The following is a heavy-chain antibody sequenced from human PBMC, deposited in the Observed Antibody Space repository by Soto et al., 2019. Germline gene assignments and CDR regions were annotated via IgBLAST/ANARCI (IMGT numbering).Heavy chain of an antibody. J-gene: IGHJ4*02. CDR1: GGSISIAAYY. D-gene: IGHD5-18*01. CDR3: AREYTYGSNFFDC. CDR2: ISHSGST. V-gene: IGHV4-31*03. Sequence: QVQLQESGPGLVKPSQTLSLTCTVSGGSISIAAYYWSCISQHPGKGLEWIGYISHSGSTYYNPSRKSRVIISVDTSKNQFSLSLTSVTAADTAVYYCAREYTYGSNFFDCWGQGALVTVSS.